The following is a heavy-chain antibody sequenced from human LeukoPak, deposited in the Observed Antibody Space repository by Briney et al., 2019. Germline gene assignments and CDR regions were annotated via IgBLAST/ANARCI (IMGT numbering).Heavy chain of an antibody. D-gene: IGHD5-18*01. CDR3: ARKGRAGIQLWTRTNWFDP. Sequence: ASETLSLTCTVSGYSISSGYYWSWIRQPPGKGLEWIGEINHSGSTNYNPSLKSRVTISVDTSKNQFSLKLSSVTAADTAVYYCARKGRAGIQLWTRTNWFDPWGQGTLVTVSS. CDR2: INHSGST. J-gene: IGHJ5*02. CDR1: GYSISSGYY. V-gene: IGHV4-38-2*02.